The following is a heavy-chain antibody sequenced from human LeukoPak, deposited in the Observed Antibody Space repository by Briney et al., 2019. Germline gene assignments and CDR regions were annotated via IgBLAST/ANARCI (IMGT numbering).Heavy chain of an antibody. CDR2: IKRDGSDK. D-gene: IGHD6-6*01. J-gene: IGHJ4*02. CDR1: GFTLGNYW. Sequence: GGSLRLSCAASGFTLGNYWMTWVRQPQGKGLEWVANIKRDGSDKYHVDSVTGRFTISRDNAKNSLYLEMNSLRAEDTAVYYCARWATSFDLWGQGALVTVSS. V-gene: IGHV3-7*01. CDR3: ARWATSFDL.